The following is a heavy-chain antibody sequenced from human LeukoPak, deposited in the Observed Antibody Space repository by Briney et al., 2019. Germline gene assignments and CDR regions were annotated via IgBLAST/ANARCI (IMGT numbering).Heavy chain of an antibody. D-gene: IGHD2-2*01. CDR3: ARADATSCYLDY. Sequence: GASLKVSCKASGYTFTSYDINWVRQATGQRLEWVGWMNPNSGNTGYAQKFQGRVTITRNTSISTAYMELSSLRSEDTAVYYCARADATSCYLDYWGQGTLVTVSS. CDR1: GYTFTSYD. J-gene: IGHJ4*02. CDR2: MNPNSGNT. V-gene: IGHV1-8*03.